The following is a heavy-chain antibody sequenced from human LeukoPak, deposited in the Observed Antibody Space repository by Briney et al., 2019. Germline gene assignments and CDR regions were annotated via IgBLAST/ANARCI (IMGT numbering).Heavy chain of an antibody. CDR2: ISGSGGST. J-gene: IGHJ4*02. CDR3: AKDLTISGWYPPYYFDY. CDR1: GFTFSSYA. Sequence: GGSLRLSCAASGFTFSSYAMSWVRQAPGKGLEWVSAISGSGGSTYYADSVKGRFTISRDNSKNTLYLQMSSLRAEDTAVYYCAKDLTISGWYPPYYFDYWGQGTLVTVSS. V-gene: IGHV3-23*01. D-gene: IGHD6-19*01.